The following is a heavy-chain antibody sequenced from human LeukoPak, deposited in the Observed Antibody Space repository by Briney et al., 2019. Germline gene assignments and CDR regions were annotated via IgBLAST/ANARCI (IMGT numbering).Heavy chain of an antibody. J-gene: IGHJ6*03. CDR3: ARAIVVVPAAIDYYYYMDV. D-gene: IGHD2-2*01. Sequence: SQTLSLTCAISGDIVSSNSAAWNWIRQSPSRGLEWLGRTYYRSKWYNDYAVSVKSRITINPDTSKNQFSLQLNSVTPEDTAVYYCARAIVVVPAAIDYYYYMDVWGKGTTVTVSS. V-gene: IGHV6-1*01. CDR1: GDIVSSNSAA. CDR2: TYYRSKWYN.